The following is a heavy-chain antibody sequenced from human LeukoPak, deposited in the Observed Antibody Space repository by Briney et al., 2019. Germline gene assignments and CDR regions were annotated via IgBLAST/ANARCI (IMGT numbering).Heavy chain of an antibody. V-gene: IGHV1-2*02. J-gene: IGHJ4*02. CDR3: AKIAAAGTSFDY. Sequence: ASVKVSFKASGYTFTGYYMHLVRQAPGQGLEWVGWINPNSGGTNYAQKFQGRVTMTRDTSISTAYMELSRLRSDDTAVYYCAKIAAAGTSFDYWGQGTLVTVSS. CDR2: INPNSGGT. CDR1: GYTFTGYY. D-gene: IGHD6-13*01.